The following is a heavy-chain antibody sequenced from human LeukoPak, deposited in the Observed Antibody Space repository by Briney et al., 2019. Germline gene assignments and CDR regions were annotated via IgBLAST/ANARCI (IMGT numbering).Heavy chain of an antibody. V-gene: IGHV4-38-2*02. D-gene: IGHD7-27*01. CDR3: AREGALTGVPPDY. CDR2: IYTSGST. J-gene: IGHJ4*02. Sequence: SETLSLTCNVSGSSISSDYYWGWIRQPPGKGLEWIGSIYTSGSTNYNPSLKSRVTISVDTSKNQFSLKLSSVTAADTAAYYCAREGALTGVPPDYWGQGTLVTVSS. CDR1: GSSISSDYY.